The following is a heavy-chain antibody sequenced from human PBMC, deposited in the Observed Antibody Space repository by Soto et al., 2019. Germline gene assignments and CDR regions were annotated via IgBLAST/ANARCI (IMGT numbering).Heavy chain of an antibody. Sequence: LRLSCAASGFTFSSYAMHWVRQAPGKGLEWVAVISYDGSNKYYADSVKGRFTISRDNSKNTLYLQMNSLRAEDTAVYYCARDRGYEPLQTRLFDYWGQGTLVTVSS. J-gene: IGHJ4*02. CDR2: ISYDGSNK. D-gene: IGHD3-3*01. V-gene: IGHV3-30-3*01. CDR3: ARDRGYEPLQTRLFDY. CDR1: GFTFSSYA.